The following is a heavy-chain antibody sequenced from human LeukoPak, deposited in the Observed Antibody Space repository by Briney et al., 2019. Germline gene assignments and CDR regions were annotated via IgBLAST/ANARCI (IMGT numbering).Heavy chain of an antibody. CDR2: IWYDGSNK. V-gene: IGHV3-33*01. CDR1: GFTFSSYG. CDR3: ARVGITGTFYYGVDY. J-gene: IGHJ4*02. Sequence: GGSLRLSCAASGFTFSSYGMHWVRQAPGKGLEWVAVIWYDGSNKYYADSVKGRFTISRDNSKNTLYLQMNSLRAEDTAVYYCARVGITGTFYYGVDYWGQGTLVSVSS. D-gene: IGHD1-20*01.